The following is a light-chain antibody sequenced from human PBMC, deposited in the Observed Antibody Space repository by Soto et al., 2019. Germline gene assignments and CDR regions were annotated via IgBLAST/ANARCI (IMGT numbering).Light chain of an antibody. CDR2: AVT. CDR3: SSFTSSTTLL. Sequence: QSALTQPASVSGSPGQSITISCTGTATDVGAYNYVSWYQQHPGRAPKLIIYAVTDRPSGVADRFSGSKSGDTASLTISGLQAEDEAHYYCSSFTSSTTLLVGGGTKLTVL. CDR1: ATDVGAYNY. V-gene: IGLV2-14*01. J-gene: IGLJ2*01.